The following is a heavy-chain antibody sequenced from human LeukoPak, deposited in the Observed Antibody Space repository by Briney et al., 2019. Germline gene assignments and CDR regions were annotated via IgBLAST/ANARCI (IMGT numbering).Heavy chain of an antibody. Sequence: VGSLRLSCAASGFTFSSYGMHWVRQAPGRGLEWVAAIWYDGSNKYYADSVKGRFTISRDNSKNTLYLQMNNVRAEDTAVYYCAREDDIVVVPAAIGYWGQGTLVTVSS. CDR3: AREDDIVVVPAAIGY. CDR2: IWYDGSNK. D-gene: IGHD2-2*02. J-gene: IGHJ4*02. CDR1: GFTFSSYG. V-gene: IGHV3-33*01.